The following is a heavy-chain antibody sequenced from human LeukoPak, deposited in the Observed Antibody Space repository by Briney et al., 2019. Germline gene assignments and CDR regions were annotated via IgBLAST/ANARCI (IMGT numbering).Heavy chain of an antibody. Sequence: SQTLSLTCTVSGGSISSGRYYWSWIRQPAGKGLEWIGRIYTRGSANYNPSLKSRVTISVDTSKNQFSLKLSSVTAADTAVYYCARDDDYKFDYWGQGTLVTVSS. CDR2: IYTRGSA. J-gene: IGHJ4*02. D-gene: IGHD5-24*01. CDR1: GGSISSGRYY. CDR3: ARDDDYKFDY. V-gene: IGHV4-61*02.